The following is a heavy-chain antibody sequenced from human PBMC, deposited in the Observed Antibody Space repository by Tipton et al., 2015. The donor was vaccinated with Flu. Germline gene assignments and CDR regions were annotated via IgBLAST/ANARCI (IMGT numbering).Heavy chain of an antibody. V-gene: IGHV4-39*07. CDR2: ISYSGST. CDR1: GGSISSSDYY. CDR3: ARVGDGYAYDY. Sequence: LRLSCTVSGGSISSSDYYWGGIRQPPGKGLEWIGSISYSGSTYYNPSLKSRVTISVDTSKNQFSLKLSSVTAADTAMYYCARVGDGYAYDYWGQGTLVTVSS. J-gene: IGHJ4*02. D-gene: IGHD5-24*01.